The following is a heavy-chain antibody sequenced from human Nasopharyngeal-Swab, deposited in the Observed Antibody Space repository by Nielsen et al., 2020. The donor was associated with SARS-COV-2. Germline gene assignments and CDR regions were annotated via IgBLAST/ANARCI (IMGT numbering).Heavy chain of an antibody. CDR2: IIPIFGTA. CDR3: ARMNYPPWTTYSSSWYGGFDY. D-gene: IGHD6-13*01. V-gene: IGHV1-69*13. J-gene: IGHJ4*02. Sequence: SVKVSCKASGGTFSSYAISWVRQAPGQGLEWMGGIIPIFGTANYAQKFQGRVTITADESTSTAYMELSSLRSEDTAVYYCARMNYPPWTTYSSSWYGGFDYWGQGTLVTVSS. CDR1: GGTFSSYA.